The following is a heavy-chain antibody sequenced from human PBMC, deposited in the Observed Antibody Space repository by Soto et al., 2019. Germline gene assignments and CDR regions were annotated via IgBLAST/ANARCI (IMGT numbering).Heavy chain of an antibody. D-gene: IGHD5-12*01. CDR2: IYHSGST. V-gene: IGHV4-38-2*02. CDR1: GYSISSGYY. Sequence: PSETLSLTCAVSGYSISSGYYWGWIRQPPGKGLEWIGSIYHSGSTYYNPSLKSRVTISVDTSKNQFSLKLSSVTAADTAVYYCARDVVDIVATMGGMDVWGQGXTVTVYS. CDR3: ARDVVDIVATMGGMDV. J-gene: IGHJ6*02.